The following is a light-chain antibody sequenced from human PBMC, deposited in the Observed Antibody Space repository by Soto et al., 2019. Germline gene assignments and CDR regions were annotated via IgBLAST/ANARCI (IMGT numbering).Light chain of an antibody. J-gene: IGLJ1*01. V-gene: IGLV2-14*01. CDR1: SSDVGDYNY. Sequence: QSALTQPASVSGSPGQSITISCTGTSSDVGDYNYVSWYQQHPGKAPKLMIYEVNYRPSGVSNRFSGSKSGNTASLTISGLQAEDEADYYCSSYISSSTLYVFGTGTKVTVL. CDR2: EVN. CDR3: SSYISSSTLYV.